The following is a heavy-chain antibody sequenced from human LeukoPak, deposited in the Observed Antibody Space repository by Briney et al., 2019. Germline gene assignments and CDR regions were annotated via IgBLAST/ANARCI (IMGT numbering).Heavy chain of an antibody. V-gene: IGHV4-38-2*02. Sequence: SETLSLTCTVSGYSISSGYYWGWIRQPPGKGLEWIGSIYHSGSTYYNPSLKSRVTISVDTSKNQFSLKLASLTAADTAVYYCARRPIVGSTGFYFDPWGPGTLVTVSS. D-gene: IGHD1-26*01. CDR1: GYSISSGYY. CDR3: ARRPIVGSTGFYFDP. CDR2: IYHSGST. J-gene: IGHJ5*02.